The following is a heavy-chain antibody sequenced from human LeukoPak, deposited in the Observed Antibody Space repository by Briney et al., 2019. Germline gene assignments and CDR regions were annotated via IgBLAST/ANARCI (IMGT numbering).Heavy chain of an antibody. CDR2: ISAYNGNT. CDR3: ARIALRHYGMDV. V-gene: IGHV1-18*01. Sequence: ASVTVSCTASGYTFTSYGLSWVRQAPGQGPEWMGWISAYNGNTNYAQKLQGRVTMTTDTSTSTAYMELRSLRSDDTAVYYCARIALRHYGMDVWGQGTTVTVSS. CDR1: GYTFTSYG. D-gene: IGHD2-21*01. J-gene: IGHJ6*02.